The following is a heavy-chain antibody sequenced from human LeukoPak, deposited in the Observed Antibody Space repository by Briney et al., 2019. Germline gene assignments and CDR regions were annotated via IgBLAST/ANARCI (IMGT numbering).Heavy chain of an antibody. D-gene: IGHD3-3*01. V-gene: IGHV4-30-2*01. CDR1: GGSISSGGYY. CDR3: ARGPVDSGLTIFGVVIPYYFDY. CDR2: IYHSGST. J-gene: IGHJ4*02. Sequence: PSETLSLTCTVSGGSISSGGYYWSWTRQPPGKGLEWIGYIYHSGSTYYNPSLKSRVTISVDRSKNQFSLKLSSVTAADTAVYYCARGPVDSGLTIFGVVIPYYFDYWGQGTLVTVSS.